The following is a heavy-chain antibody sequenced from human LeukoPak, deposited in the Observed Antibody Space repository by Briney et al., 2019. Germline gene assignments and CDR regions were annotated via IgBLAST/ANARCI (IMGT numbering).Heavy chain of an antibody. CDR3: ASLVVPTADYYYYGMDV. D-gene: IGHD2-2*01. J-gene: IGHJ6*02. CDR2: MNPNSGNT. Sequence: ASVKVSCKASGYTFTSYDINWVRQATGQGLEWMGWMNPNSGNTGYAQKFQGRVTMTRNTSMSTAYMELSSLRSEDTAVYYCASLVVPTADYYYYGMDVWGQGTTVTVSS. CDR1: GYTFTSYD. V-gene: IGHV1-8*01.